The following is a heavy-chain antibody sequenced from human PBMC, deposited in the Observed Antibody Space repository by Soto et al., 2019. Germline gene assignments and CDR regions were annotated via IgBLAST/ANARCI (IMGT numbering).Heavy chain of an antibody. V-gene: IGHV3-23*01. CDR2: ISGSGVST. J-gene: IGHJ3*02. D-gene: IGHD1-26*01. CDR3: AKGFDLYSGSYWGDAFDI. CDR1: GFTFSSYA. Sequence: GGSLRLSCAASGFTFSSYAMSWVRQAPGKGLEWVSAISGSGVSTYYADSVKGRFTISRDNSKNTLYLQMNSLRAEDTAVYYCAKGFDLYSGSYWGDAFDIWGQGTMVTVSS.